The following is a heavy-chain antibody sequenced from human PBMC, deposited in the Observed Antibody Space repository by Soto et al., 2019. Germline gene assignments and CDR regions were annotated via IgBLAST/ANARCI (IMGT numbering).Heavy chain of an antibody. J-gene: IGHJ4*02. V-gene: IGHV3-9*01. CDR2: ISWNSDSI. Sequence: EAQLVESGGGVVQPGRSLRLSCAGSGFIFDDCAIHWVRQAPGKGLEWVSGISWNSDSIGYADSLKGRFTISRDNAKNALYLQMNSLRVEDTAFYYCTKVGGLYDFWSGPLHFDLWGQGTLVTVSS. CDR3: TKVGGLYDFWSGPLHFDL. CDR1: GFIFDDCA. D-gene: IGHD3-3*01.